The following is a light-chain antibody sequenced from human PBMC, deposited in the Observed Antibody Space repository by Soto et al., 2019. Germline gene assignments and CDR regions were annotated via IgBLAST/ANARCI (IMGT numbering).Light chain of an antibody. V-gene: IGLV2-14*03. CDR3: TSWTTSTTMI. CDR1: SSDIGAYNF. J-gene: IGLJ2*01. CDR2: DVN. Sequence: QSALTQPASVSGSPGQSITISCTGTSSDIGAYNFVSWYQQHPGKAPKLMLYDVNIRPSGVSNRFSGSKSGNTASLTISGIQAEDEADYYCTSWTTSTTMIFGGWTKVTVL.